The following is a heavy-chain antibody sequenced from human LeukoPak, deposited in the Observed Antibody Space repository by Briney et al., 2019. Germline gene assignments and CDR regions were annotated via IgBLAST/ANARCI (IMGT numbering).Heavy chain of an antibody. CDR1: GYTFSNYG. J-gene: IGHJ4*02. D-gene: IGHD5-12*01. CDR3: ARHSGSGRQALGY. CDR2: TSYNGNT. Sequence: GASVKVSCKASGYTFSNYGISWVGQAPGLGLEWRGWTSYNGNTTYAQKFQDRVTMTTDTSTTTAYMELRSLESDDTAVYYCARHSGSGRQALGYWGQGTLVTVSS. V-gene: IGHV1-18*04.